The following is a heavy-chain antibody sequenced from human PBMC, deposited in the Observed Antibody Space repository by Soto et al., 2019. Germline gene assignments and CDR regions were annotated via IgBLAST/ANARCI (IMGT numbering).Heavy chain of an antibody. CDR1: GGSISSSSYY. CDR3: ARSYYDSTGFAVDP. J-gene: IGHJ5*02. D-gene: IGHD3-22*01. Sequence: PSETLSLTCTVSGGSISSSSYYWGWIRQPPGKGLEWIGVINHGGSTNYNPSLSSRVTLSVETSKNQFSMKVTSVTASDTAVYYCARSYYDSTGFAVDPWGQGTLVTVSS. CDR2: INHGGST. V-gene: IGHV4-39*07.